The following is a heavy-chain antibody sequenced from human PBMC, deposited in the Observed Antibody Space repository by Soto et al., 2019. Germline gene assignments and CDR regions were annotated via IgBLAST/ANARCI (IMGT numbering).Heavy chain of an antibody. Sequence: ASVKVSCKASGYTFTSYDINWVRQATGQGLEWMGWMNPNSGNTGYAQKFQGRVTMTRNTSISTAYMELSSLRSEDTAVYYCAAVFYLYDSSGYYYPPDYYYGMDVWGQGTTVTVSS. CDR3: AAVFYLYDSSGYYYPPDYYYGMDV. CDR2: MNPNSGNT. CDR1: GYTFTSYD. V-gene: IGHV1-8*01. D-gene: IGHD3-22*01. J-gene: IGHJ6*02.